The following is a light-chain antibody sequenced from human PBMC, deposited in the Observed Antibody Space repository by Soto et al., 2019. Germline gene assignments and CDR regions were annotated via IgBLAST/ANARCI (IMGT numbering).Light chain of an antibody. J-gene: IGKJ4*01. CDR1: QRISSW. CDR2: KAS. CDR3: QQYNSYPLT. Sequence: GDRVTITCRASQRISSWLAWYQQKPGKAPKLLIYKASSLESGVPSRFSGSGSGTEFTLTISSLQPDDFATYYCQQYNSYPLTFGGGTKVDIK. V-gene: IGKV1-5*03.